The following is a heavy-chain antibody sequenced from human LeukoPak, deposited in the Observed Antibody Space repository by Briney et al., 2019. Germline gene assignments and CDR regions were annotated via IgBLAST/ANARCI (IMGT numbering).Heavy chain of an antibody. D-gene: IGHD6-6*01. CDR2: IYYSGST. J-gene: IGHJ5*02. CDR1: GGSISSYY. V-gene: IGHV4-59*08. CDR3: ARHLYSSSLRFNWFDP. Sequence: SETLSLTCTVSGGSISSYYWSWIRQPPGKGLEWIGYIYYSGSTYYNPSLKSRVTISVDTSKNQFSLKLSSVTAADTAVYYCARHLYSSSLRFNWFDPWGQGTLVTVSS.